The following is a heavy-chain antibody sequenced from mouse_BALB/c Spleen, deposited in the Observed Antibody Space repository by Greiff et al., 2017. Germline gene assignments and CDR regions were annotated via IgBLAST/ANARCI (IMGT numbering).Heavy chain of an antibody. CDR2: ISSGSSTI. V-gene: IGHV5-17*02. CDR1: GFTFSSFG. D-gene: IGHD1-1*01. J-gene: IGHJ4*01. Sequence: EVQVVDSGGGLVQPGGSRKLSCAASGFTFSSFGMHWVRQAPEKGLEWVAYISSGSSTIYYADTVKGRFTISRDNPKNTLFLQMTSLRSEDTAMYYCARYGDYWGQGTSVTVSS. CDR3: ARYGDY.